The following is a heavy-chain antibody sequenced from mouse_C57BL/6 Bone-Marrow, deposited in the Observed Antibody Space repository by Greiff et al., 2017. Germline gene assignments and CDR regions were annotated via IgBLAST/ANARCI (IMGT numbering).Heavy chain of an antibody. CDR2: INPNNGGT. D-gene: IGHD4-1*01. Sequence: EVKLQQSGPELVKPGASVKISCKASGYTFTDYYMNWVKQSHGKSLEWIGDINPNNGGTSYNQKFKGKATLTVDKSSSTAYMELRSLTSEDSAVYYCARSNWGDAMDYWGQGTSVTVSS. CDR1: GYTFTDYY. J-gene: IGHJ4*01. V-gene: IGHV1-26*01. CDR3: ARSNWGDAMDY.